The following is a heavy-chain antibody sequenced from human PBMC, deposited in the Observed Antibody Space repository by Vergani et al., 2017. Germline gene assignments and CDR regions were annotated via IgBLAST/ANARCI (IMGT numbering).Heavy chain of an antibody. CDR2: IDPSDSYT. Sequence: EVQLVQSGAEVKKPGESLRISCKGSGYSFTSYWISWVRQMPGKGLEWMGRIDPSDSYTNYSPSFQGHVTISADKSTNQFSLELNSVTAAETAVYYCARDPNILTGYYLPYYYYGMDVWGQGTTVTVSS. CDR1: GYSFTSYW. J-gene: IGHJ6*02. D-gene: IGHD3-9*01. V-gene: IGHV5-10-1*01. CDR3: ARDPNILTGYYLPYYYYGMDV.